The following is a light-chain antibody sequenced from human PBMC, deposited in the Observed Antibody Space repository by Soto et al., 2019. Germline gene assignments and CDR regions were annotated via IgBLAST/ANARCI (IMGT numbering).Light chain of an antibody. CDR1: QGIGSE. V-gene: IGKV3-11*01. CDR3: QQRFSWPIT. CDR2: DAS. J-gene: IGKJ5*01. Sequence: EVVLTQSPATLSLSAGERVTLSCRASQGIGSELAWYQRKPGQAPRLVISDASNRATGIPARFSGSGSATDFTLTISTLEPEDFAIYYCQQRFSWPITFGQGTRLEI.